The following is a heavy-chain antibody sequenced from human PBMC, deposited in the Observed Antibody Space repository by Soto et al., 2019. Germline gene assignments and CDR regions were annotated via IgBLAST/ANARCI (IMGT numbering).Heavy chain of an antibody. CDR2: INPNSGGT. CDR1: GYTFTGYY. V-gene: IGHV1-2*02. J-gene: IGHJ6*02. D-gene: IGHD3-10*01. Sequence: DSVKVSCKASGYTFTGYYMHWVRQAPGQGLEWMGWINPNSGGTNYAQKFQGRVTMTRDTSISTAYMELSRLRSDDTAVYYCARVGKFYYYGSGSDYHCGMDFWGQGTTVTVSS. CDR3: ARVGKFYYYGSGSDYHCGMDF.